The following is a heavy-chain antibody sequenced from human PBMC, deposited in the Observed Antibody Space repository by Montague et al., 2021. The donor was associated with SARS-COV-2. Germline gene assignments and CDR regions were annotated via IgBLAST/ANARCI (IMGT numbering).Heavy chain of an antibody. CDR2: IYYTGST. D-gene: IGHD5-18*01. CDR3: ARPGGGYSYGLVAFEV. Sequence: SETLSLTCTVSGGSISNSIYYWGWIRQPPGRGLEWIGSIYYTGSTYYNPSLKSRVTISMNTSNNQFFLKLTSVTAADTAVYYCARPGGGYSYGLVAFEVWGQGTLVTVSS. CDR1: GGSISNSIYY. J-gene: IGHJ3*01. V-gene: IGHV4-39*01.